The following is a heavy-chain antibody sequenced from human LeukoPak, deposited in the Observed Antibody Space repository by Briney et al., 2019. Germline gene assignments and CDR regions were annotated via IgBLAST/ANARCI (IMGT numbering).Heavy chain of an antibody. Sequence: GGSLRLSCAASGLTVSIYTMHWVRQAPGKGLEWVALISYDGSNKYYADSVKGRFTISRDNTKSTLYLQMNSLRAEATAVYYCARAVGDCSGGSCNSELDYWGEGALVTVSS. J-gene: IGHJ4*02. CDR2: ISYDGSNK. CDR3: ARAVGDCSGGSCNSELDY. D-gene: IGHD2-15*01. V-gene: IGHV3-30*01. CDR1: GLTVSIYT.